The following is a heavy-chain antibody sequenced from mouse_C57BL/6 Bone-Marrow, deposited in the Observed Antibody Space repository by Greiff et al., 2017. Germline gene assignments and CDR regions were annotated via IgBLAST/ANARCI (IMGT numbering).Heavy chain of an antibody. CDR1: GFTFSSYT. CDR3: ARQSVFLGGY. J-gene: IGHJ2*01. V-gene: IGHV5-9*01. CDR2: FSGGGGIT. Sequence: EVKLVESGGGLLQPGGSLKLSCAASGFTFSSYTMSWVRQTPEKRLDWVATFSGGGGITYYPDSVMGRFTISRDNAKNTRYLQMSSLRSEDTALYYCARQSVFLGGYWGQGTTLTVSS.